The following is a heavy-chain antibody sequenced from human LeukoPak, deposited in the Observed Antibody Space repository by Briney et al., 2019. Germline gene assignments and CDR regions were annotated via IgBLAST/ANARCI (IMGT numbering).Heavy chain of an antibody. D-gene: IGHD6-13*01. Sequence: PGGSLRLSCAASGFTFSSYWMSWVRQAPGKGLEWVSGINWNGGSTGYADSVKGRFTISRDNAKNSLYLQMNSLRAEDTALYYCARDPPSSSWGIFDYWGQGTLVTVSS. CDR1: GFTFSSYW. CDR3: ARDPPSSSWGIFDY. J-gene: IGHJ4*02. CDR2: INWNGGST. V-gene: IGHV3-20*04.